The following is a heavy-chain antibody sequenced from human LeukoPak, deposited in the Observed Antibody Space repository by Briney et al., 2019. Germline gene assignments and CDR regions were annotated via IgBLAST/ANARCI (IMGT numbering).Heavy chain of an antibody. Sequence: PGGSLRLSCAASGFTFSSYAMSWVRQAPGKGLEWVSAISGSGGSTYYADSVKGRFTIYRENSKNTLSLQMNSLRVEDTALYYCVTNYGDYVNWFDPWGRGTLVIVSS. D-gene: IGHD4-17*01. CDR2: ISGSGGST. J-gene: IGHJ5*02. CDR1: GFTFSSYA. CDR3: VTNYGDYVNWFDP. V-gene: IGHV3-23*01.